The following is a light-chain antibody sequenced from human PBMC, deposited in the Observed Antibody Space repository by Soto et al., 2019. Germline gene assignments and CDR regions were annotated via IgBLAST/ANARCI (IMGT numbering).Light chain of an antibody. Sequence: DIQMTQSPSTLSASIGDTVTITCRASHNIDTWLAWFQQKPGKAPNLLIYKASTLEAGVPSRFSGSASGTEFTLTISSLQPDDFATYYCRQHADYPITFGGGTKVDIK. CDR2: KAS. CDR1: HNIDTW. CDR3: RQHADYPIT. V-gene: IGKV1-5*03. J-gene: IGKJ4*01.